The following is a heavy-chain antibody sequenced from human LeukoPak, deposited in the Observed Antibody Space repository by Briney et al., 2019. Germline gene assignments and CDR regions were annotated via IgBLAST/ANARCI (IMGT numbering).Heavy chain of an antibody. D-gene: IGHD6-13*01. V-gene: IGHV3-21*01. Sequence: GGSLRLSCAASGFTFSTYRMNWVRQAPGKGLEWVSSISSSSSYISYVDSVKGRFTISRDNSKNTLYLQMNSLRAEDTAVYYCAKEGSSRDLDYWGQGTLVTVSS. CDR2: ISSSSSYI. J-gene: IGHJ4*02. CDR1: GFTFSTYR. CDR3: AKEGSSRDLDY.